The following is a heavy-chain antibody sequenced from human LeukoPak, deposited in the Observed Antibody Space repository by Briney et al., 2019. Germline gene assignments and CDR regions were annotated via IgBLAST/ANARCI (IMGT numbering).Heavy chain of an antibody. D-gene: IGHD2-15*01. Sequence: GGSLRLSCAASGFTFSSYGMHWVRQARGKGLEGVAVIWYDGSNKYYADSVKGRFTISRDNSKNTLYLQMNSLRAEDTAVYYCARDSCSGGSCYSDYWGQGTLVTVSS. CDR2: IWYDGSNK. J-gene: IGHJ4*02. V-gene: IGHV3-33*01. CDR3: ARDSCSGGSCYSDY. CDR1: GFTFSSYG.